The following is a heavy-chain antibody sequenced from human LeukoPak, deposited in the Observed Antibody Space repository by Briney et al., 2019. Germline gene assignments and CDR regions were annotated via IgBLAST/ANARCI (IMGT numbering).Heavy chain of an antibody. CDR3: AKTRPLDSSSWSHGDY. D-gene: IGHD6-13*01. CDR2: ISGSGDST. CDR1: GFTFSSYA. Sequence: GSLRLSCAASGFTFSSYAMSWVRQAPGKGLEWVSAISGSGDSTYYGDSVKGRFTISRDNSKNTLYLQMNGLRAEDTAVYYCAKTRPLDSSSWSHGDYWGQGTLVTVS. J-gene: IGHJ4*02. V-gene: IGHV3-23*01.